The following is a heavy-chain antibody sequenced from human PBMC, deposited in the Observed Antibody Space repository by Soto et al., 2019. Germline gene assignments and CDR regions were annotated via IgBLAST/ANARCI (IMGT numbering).Heavy chain of an antibody. CDR1: GGSFSGYY. D-gene: IGHD3-10*01. Sequence: SETLSLTCAVYGGSFSGYYWSWIRQPPGKGLEWIGEINHSGSTNYNPSLKSRVTISVDTSKNQFSLKLSSVTAADTAVYYCARFRSGDEYYFDYWGQGTLVTVSS. CDR3: ARFRSGDEYYFDY. V-gene: IGHV4-34*01. CDR2: INHSGST. J-gene: IGHJ4*02.